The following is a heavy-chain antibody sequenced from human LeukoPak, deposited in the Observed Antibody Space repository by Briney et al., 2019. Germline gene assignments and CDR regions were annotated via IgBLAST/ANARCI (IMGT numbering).Heavy chain of an antibody. CDR2: ISSSSSSI. Sequence: SGGSLRLSCAASGFTFSSYSMNWVRQAPGKGLEWVSSISSSSSSISYAGSVKGRFTISRDNAKNSLYLQMNSLRAEDTAVYYCATDRGHFDYWGQGTLVTVSS. V-gene: IGHV3-21*01. CDR3: ATDRGHFDY. J-gene: IGHJ4*02. CDR1: GFTFSSYS.